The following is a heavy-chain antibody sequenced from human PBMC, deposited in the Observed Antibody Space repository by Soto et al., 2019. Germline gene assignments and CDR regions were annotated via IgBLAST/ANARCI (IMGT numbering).Heavy chain of an antibody. CDR3: ARGGDIVLVPAAQPYYYYYYGMDV. CDR2: ISAYNGNT. D-gene: IGHD2-2*01. CDR1: GYTFTSYG. J-gene: IGHJ6*02. V-gene: IGHV1-18*01. Sequence: ASVKVSCKASGYTFTSYGISWVRQAPGQGLEWMGWISAYNGNTNYAQKLQGRVTMTTDTSTSTAYMELSSLRSEDTAVYYCARGGDIVLVPAAQPYYYYYYGMDVWGQGTTVTVSS.